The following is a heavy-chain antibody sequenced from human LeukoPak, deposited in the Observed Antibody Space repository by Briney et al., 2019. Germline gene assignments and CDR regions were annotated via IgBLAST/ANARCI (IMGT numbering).Heavy chain of an antibody. CDR2: ISGSGGST. V-gene: IGHV3-23*01. Sequence: GGSLRLSCAASGFTFSSYAMSWVRQAPGKGLEWVSAISGSGGSTYYADSVKGRFTISRDKSKNTLYLQMDSLRVEDTAVYYCAKAAPGDCSSTYRSLFDNWGQGTLVTVSS. D-gene: IGHD2-2*01. J-gene: IGHJ4*02. CDR3: AKAAPGDCSSTYRSLFDN. CDR1: GFTFSSYA.